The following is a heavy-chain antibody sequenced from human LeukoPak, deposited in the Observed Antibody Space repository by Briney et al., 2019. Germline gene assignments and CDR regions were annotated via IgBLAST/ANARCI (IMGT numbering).Heavy chain of an antibody. D-gene: IGHD3-3*01. J-gene: IGHJ4*02. V-gene: IGHV1-69*13. CDR2: IIPIFGTA. CDR1: GGTLSSFA. Sequence: SVKVSCKASGGTLSSFAISWVRQAPGQGLEWKGGIIPIFGTANYAQKFQGRVTITADESTGTAYMELSSLRSEDTAVYYCARLRFLEWVIDYWGQGTLVTVSS. CDR3: ARLRFLEWVIDY.